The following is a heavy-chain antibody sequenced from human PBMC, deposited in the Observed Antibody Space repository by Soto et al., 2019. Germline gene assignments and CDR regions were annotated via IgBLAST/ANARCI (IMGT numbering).Heavy chain of an antibody. D-gene: IGHD3-3*01. Sequence: SETLSLTCTVSGGSISSSSYYWGWIRQPPGKGLEWIGSIYYSGSTYYNPSLKSRVTISVDTSKNQFSLKLTSVTAADTAVYYCAKYEFLSGSHDAFNIGGQGTKVTVSS. CDR1: GGSISSSSYY. CDR3: AKYEFLSGSHDAFNI. J-gene: IGHJ3*02. CDR2: IYYSGST. V-gene: IGHV4-39*07.